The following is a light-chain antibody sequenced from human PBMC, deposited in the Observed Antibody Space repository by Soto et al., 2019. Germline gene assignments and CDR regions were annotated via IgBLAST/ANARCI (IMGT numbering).Light chain of an antibody. Sequence: QSAVTKPASVSGSPGQSITISCTGTSSDVGGYDYVSWYQQYPGKAPRLIIYEVSNRPSGVSNRFSGSKSGNTASLTISGLRAEDEGDYFCSSYTGTSALILFGGGTKLTV. CDR2: EVS. CDR1: SSDVGGYDY. CDR3: SSYTGTSALIL. J-gene: IGLJ2*01. V-gene: IGLV2-14*01.